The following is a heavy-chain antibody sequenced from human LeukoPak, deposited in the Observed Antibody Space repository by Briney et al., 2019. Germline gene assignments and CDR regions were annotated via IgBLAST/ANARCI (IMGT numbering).Heavy chain of an antibody. V-gene: IGHV3-23*01. Sequence: GGSLRLSCAVSGFTFSSYAMNWVRQAPGKGLEWVSVISGSVGTSSYADSVKGRFTISRDNSKNTLYLQMNSLRAEDTALYYCAKGNSDIDTAFDNWGQGTLVTVSS. CDR2: ISGSVGTS. J-gene: IGHJ4*02. CDR1: GFTFSSYA. CDR3: AKGNSDIDTAFDN. D-gene: IGHD5-18*01.